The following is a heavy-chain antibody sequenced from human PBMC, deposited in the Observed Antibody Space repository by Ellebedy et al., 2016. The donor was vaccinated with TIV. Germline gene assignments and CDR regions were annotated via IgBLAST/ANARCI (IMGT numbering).Heavy chain of an antibody. J-gene: IGHJ6*02. CDR2: PSSDGRST. V-gene: IGHV3-74*01. Sequence: GESLKISCAASGFTLSSYWMHWVRQAPGKGLVWVSRPSSDGRSTSYADSVKGRFTISRDNAKNTLYLQMNSLRAEDTALYYCTRVEFGRSGPSYGMDVWGQGTTVTVSS. CDR3: TRVEFGRSGPSYGMDV. CDR1: GFTLSSYW. D-gene: IGHD6-19*01.